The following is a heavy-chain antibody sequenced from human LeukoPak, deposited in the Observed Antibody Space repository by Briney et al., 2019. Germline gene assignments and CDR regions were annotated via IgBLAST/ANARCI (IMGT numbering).Heavy chain of an antibody. V-gene: IGHV3-21*01. CDR2: ISSSSSYI. CDR1: GFTFSSYS. CDR3: ARVEYGGNSRTHAFDI. J-gene: IGHJ3*02. Sequence: GGSLRLSCAASGFTFSSYSMNWVSQAPGEGLEWVSSISSSSSYIYYADSVKGRFTISRDNAKNSLYLQMNSLRAEDTAVYYCARVEYGGNSRTHAFDIWGQGTMVTVSS. D-gene: IGHD4-23*01.